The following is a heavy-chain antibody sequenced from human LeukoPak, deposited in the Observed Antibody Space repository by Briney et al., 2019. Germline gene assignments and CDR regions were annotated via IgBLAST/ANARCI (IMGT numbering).Heavy chain of an antibody. Sequence: KPSETLSLTCTVSGGSFSSYYWSWIRQPPGKGLEWIGYIYYSGSTNYNPSLKSRVTISVDTSKNQFSLKLSSVTAADTAVYYCATGYSYGYSAQFDYWGQGTLVTVSS. CDR2: IYYSGST. V-gene: IGHV4-59*01. CDR1: GGSFSSYY. J-gene: IGHJ4*02. D-gene: IGHD5-18*01. CDR3: ATGYSYGYSAQFDY.